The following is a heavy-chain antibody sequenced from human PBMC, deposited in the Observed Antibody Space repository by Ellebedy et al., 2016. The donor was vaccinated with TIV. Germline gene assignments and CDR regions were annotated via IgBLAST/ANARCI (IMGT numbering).Heavy chain of an antibody. J-gene: IGHJ4*02. Sequence: GESLKISCAASAFTFSRYAMHWVRQAPGKGLEWVALISYDGSNVYYADSVKGRFTISRDNSKDTLYLQMNSLRAEDTAVYYCAREIIAFDYWGQGTLVTVSS. V-gene: IGHV3-30-3*01. CDR3: AREIIAFDY. CDR2: ISYDGSNV. CDR1: AFTFSRYA.